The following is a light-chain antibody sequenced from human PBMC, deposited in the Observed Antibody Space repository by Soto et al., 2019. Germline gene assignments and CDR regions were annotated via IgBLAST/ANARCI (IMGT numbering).Light chain of an antibody. Sequence: NFMLTQPHSVSESPGKTVTMSCTRSSGSIASNYVQWYQQRPGSSPATVIYEDSQRPSGVPDRFSGSIDSTSNSASLTISGLKTEDGADYYCQSFDGATWVFGGGTKVTVL. CDR2: EDS. CDR1: SGSIASNY. CDR3: QSFDGATWV. J-gene: IGLJ3*02. V-gene: IGLV6-57*01.